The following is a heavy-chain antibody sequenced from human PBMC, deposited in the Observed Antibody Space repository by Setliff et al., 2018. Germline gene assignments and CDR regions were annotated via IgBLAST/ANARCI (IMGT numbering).Heavy chain of an antibody. D-gene: IGHD3-10*01. CDR2: IRSKAYGGTT. CDR1: GFTFGDYA. V-gene: IGHV3-49*04. CDR3: ARGNYYGSGRYLDY. J-gene: IGHJ4*02. Sequence: GVLRLSCTASGFTFGDYAMSWVRQAPGKGLEWVGCIRSKAYGGTTEYAASVKGRFTISRDDSKSIAYLQMDSLKTEDTAVYYCARGNYYGSGRYLDYWGQGTLVTVSS.